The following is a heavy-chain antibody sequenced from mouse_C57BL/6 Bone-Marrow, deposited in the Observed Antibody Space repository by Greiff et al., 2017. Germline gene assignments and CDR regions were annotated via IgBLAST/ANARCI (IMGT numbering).Heavy chain of an antibody. CDR1: GFTFSSYT. CDR3: ARHSYGSSYGAMDY. CDR2: ISGGGGNT. D-gene: IGHD1-1*01. Sequence: EVKVVESGGGLVKPGGSLKLSCAASGFTFSSYTMSWVRQTPEKRLEWVATISGGGGNTYYPDSVKGRFTISRDNAKNTLYLQMSSLRSEDTALYYCARHSYGSSYGAMDYWGQGTSVTVSS. V-gene: IGHV5-9*01. J-gene: IGHJ4*01.